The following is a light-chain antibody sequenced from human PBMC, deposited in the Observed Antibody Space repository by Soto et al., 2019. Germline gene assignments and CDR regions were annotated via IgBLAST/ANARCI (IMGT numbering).Light chain of an antibody. CDR1: QSITTF. V-gene: IGKV1-39*01. Sequence: DIQMTQSPSSLSASVGDRVAITCRTSQSITTFLNWYQHKPGKAPNLLIYGASSLQSGVPARFSGSGSGTDFTLTISGLQHEDFATYYCQQSYSTPWTFGQGTRVEIK. CDR3: QQSYSTPWT. CDR2: GAS. J-gene: IGKJ1*01.